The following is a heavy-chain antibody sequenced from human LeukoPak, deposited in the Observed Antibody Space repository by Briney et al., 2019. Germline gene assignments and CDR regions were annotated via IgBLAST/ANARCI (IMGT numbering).Heavy chain of an antibody. D-gene: IGHD6-19*01. CDR2: IRSSGTTI. CDR3: ARDRGAVTDVFDY. V-gene: IGHV3-11*04. Sequence: PGGSLRLSCVASGFTFSDYYMSWIRQAPGKGLEWVSYIRSSGTTIHYADSVKGRFTISRDNAKNSLYLQMNSLRAEDTAVYYCARDRGAVTDVFDYWGQGNLVTVSS. J-gene: IGHJ4*02. CDR1: GFTFSDYY.